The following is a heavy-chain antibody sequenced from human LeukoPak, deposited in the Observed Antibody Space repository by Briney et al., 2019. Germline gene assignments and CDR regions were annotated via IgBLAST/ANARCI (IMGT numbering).Heavy chain of an antibody. D-gene: IGHD3-3*01. J-gene: IGHJ3*02. CDR1: SASISSSPYY. Sequence: PSETLSLTCTVSSASISSSPYYWGWIRQSPGKGLEWIGSISYSGSTYYNPSLKSRVTISVDTSKNQFSLKLSSVTAADTAVYYCARGNYDFWSGSGLAFDIWGQGTMVTVSS. CDR3: ARGNYDFWSGSGLAFDI. V-gene: IGHV4-39*07. CDR2: ISYSGST.